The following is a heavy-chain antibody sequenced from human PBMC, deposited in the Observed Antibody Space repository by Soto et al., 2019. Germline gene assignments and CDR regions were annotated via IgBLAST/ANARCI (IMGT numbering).Heavy chain of an antibody. CDR1: GYTFTGYY. CDR2: INPNSGGT. V-gene: IGHV1-2*04. J-gene: IGHJ6*02. Sequence: GASVKVSCKASGYTFTGYYMHWVRQAPGQGLEWMGWINPNSGGTNYAKKFQGWVTMTRDTSISTAYMELSRLRSDDTAVYYCARERITMVRGVPGYYYYGMDVWGQGTTVTVSS. CDR3: ARERITMVRGVPGYYYYGMDV. D-gene: IGHD3-10*01.